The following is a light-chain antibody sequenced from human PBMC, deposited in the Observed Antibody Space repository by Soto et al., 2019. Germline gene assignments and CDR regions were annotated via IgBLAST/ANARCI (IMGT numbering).Light chain of an antibody. CDR3: QHYNSYSEA. CDR1: QRISTN. CDR2: SSS. J-gene: IGKJ1*01. Sequence: DIEMTQSPPILSVSPGEGATLSCRASQRISTNLAWYQHIPGQAPRLLIISSSRRPTDVPARFSGSGSGTDFTLTISSLQSEDFATYYCQHYNSYSEAFGQGTKVELK. V-gene: IGKV3-15*01.